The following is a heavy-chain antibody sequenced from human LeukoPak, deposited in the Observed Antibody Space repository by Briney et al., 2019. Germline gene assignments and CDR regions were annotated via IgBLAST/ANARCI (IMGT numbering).Heavy chain of an antibody. J-gene: IGHJ4*02. Sequence: SETLSLTCAVYGGSFSGYYWSWIRQPPGKGLEWIGEINHSGSTNYNPSLKSRVTISVDTSKNQFSLKLSPVTAADTAVYYCARQLSRWATRGFDYWGQGTLVTVSS. CDR3: ARQLSRWATRGFDY. V-gene: IGHV4-34*01. CDR1: GGSFSGYY. D-gene: IGHD3-16*02. CDR2: INHSGST.